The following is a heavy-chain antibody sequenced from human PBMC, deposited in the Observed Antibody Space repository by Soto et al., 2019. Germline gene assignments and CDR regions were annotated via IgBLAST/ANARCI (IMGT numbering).Heavy chain of an antibody. D-gene: IGHD6-19*01. Sequence: ASVKVSCKASGYTFTGYYMHWVRQAPGQGLDCMGCIYPNIGGTYYAQKFQGWVTMTRDTFISTAYMELSRLRSDDTAVYYCARDPTIAVAGTYYYYGMDVWGQGTTVTVSS. J-gene: IGHJ6*02. CDR1: GYTFTGYY. CDR3: ARDPTIAVAGTYYYYGMDV. CDR2: IYPNIGGT. V-gene: IGHV1-2*04.